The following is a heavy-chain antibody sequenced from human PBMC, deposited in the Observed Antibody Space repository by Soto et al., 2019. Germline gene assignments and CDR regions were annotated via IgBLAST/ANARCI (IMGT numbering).Heavy chain of an antibody. Sequence: EVQLVESGGGLVQPGGSLRLSCAASGFTFSSYSINWVRQAPGKGLEWVSYISSSSSTIYYADSVKGRFTISRDNAKNSLYLHMNSLRDEDTAVYYCARSAMIVVVGDYWGQGTLVTVSS. CDR2: ISSSSSTI. J-gene: IGHJ4*02. V-gene: IGHV3-48*02. D-gene: IGHD3-22*01. CDR1: GFTFSSYS. CDR3: ARSAMIVVVGDY.